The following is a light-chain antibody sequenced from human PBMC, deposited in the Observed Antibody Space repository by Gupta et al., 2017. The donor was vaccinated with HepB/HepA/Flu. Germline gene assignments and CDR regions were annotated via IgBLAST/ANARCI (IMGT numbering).Light chain of an antibody. J-gene: IGKJ4*01. CDR2: DAS. Sequence: VMKPSPATLSVSPGERATLSCRASQSVSSNLAWYQHKPGQAPRLLIYDASTRATGVPARFSGSGSGTEFTLTISSRQSEDFAVYYCQHHNNCPLLTFGGGTKVEIK. V-gene: IGKV3-15*01. CDR3: QHHNNCPLLT. CDR1: QSVSSN.